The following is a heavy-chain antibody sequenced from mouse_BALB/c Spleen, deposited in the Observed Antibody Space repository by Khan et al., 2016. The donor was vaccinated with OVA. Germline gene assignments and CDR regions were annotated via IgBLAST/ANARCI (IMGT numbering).Heavy chain of an antibody. V-gene: IGHV1S26*01. J-gene: IGHJ3*01. CDR3: AREGAYCRNDGWFAC. CDR1: GYTFTSYT. Sequence: QIQLVQSGAELAKPGASVKMSCKASGYTFTSYTMHWVKQRPGQGLEWIGYINSSSGYTNYNQKFKVKATLTADKSSSTAYMQLSSLTSEDSAVYYYAREGAYCRNDGWFACWGQGTLVTVSA. D-gene: IGHD2-14*01. CDR2: INSSSGYT.